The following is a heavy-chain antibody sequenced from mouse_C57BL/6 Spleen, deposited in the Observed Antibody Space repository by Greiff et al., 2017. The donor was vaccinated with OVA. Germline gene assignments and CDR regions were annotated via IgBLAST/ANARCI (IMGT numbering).Heavy chain of an antibody. J-gene: IGHJ3*01. CDR3: ARYGGGFAY. CDR2: IDPADSYT. Sequence: QVQLQQPGAELVKPGASVKLSCKASGYTFTSYWMQWVKQRPGQGLEWIGEIDPADSYTNYNQKFKGKATLTVDTSSSTAYMQLSSLTSEDSAVYCCARYGGGFAYWGQGTLVTVSA. V-gene: IGHV1-50*01. CDR1: GYTFTSYW. D-gene: IGHD1-1*01.